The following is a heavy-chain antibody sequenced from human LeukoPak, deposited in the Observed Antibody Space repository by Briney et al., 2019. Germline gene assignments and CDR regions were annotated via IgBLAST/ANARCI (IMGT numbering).Heavy chain of an antibody. CDR2: ISGSGGST. Sequence: ETLSLTCAVYGGSFTGYYWSWVRQAPGKGLEWVSVISGSGGSTYYADSVKGRFTISRDNSKNTLYLQMNSLRAEDTAVYYCAATASYYDILTGVAPTRAFDIWGQGTMVTVSS. V-gene: IGHV3-23*01. CDR1: GGSFTGYY. J-gene: IGHJ3*02. CDR3: AATASYYDILTGVAPTRAFDI. D-gene: IGHD3-9*01.